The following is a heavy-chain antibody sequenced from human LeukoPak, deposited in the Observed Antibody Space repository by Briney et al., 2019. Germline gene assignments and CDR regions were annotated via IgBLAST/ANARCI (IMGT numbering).Heavy chain of an antibody. Sequence: GRSLRLSCAASGFTFDDYAMHWVRQAPGKGLEWVSGISWNSGSIGYADSVKGRFTISRDNAKNSLYLQMNSLRAEDTALYYCAKNSGQQLARPRAFDIWGQGTMVTASS. J-gene: IGHJ3*02. V-gene: IGHV3-9*01. D-gene: IGHD6-13*01. CDR2: ISWNSGSI. CDR3: AKNSGQQLARPRAFDI. CDR1: GFTFDDYA.